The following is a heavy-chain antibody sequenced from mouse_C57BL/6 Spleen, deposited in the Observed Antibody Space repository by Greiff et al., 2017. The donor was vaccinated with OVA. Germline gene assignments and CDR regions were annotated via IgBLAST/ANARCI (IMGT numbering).Heavy chain of an antibody. J-gene: IGHJ3*01. CDR3: ARAYYGSSYWFAY. Sequence: QVQLKESGAELVKPGASVKISCKASGYAFSSYWMNWVKQRPGKGLEWIGQIYPGDGDTNYNGKFKGKATLTADKSSSTAYMQLSSLTSEDSAVYFCARAYYGSSYWFAYWGQGTLVTVSA. CDR1: GYAFSSYW. CDR2: IYPGDGDT. V-gene: IGHV1-80*01. D-gene: IGHD1-1*01.